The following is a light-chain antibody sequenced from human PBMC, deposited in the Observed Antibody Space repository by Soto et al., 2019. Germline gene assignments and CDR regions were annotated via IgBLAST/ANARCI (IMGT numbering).Light chain of an antibody. CDR3: SSYTTNITPVV. Sequence: QSVLTQPASVSGSPGQSVTISCTGTSSDVGGYNYVSWYQQLPGEAPKLLISEVTNRPSGVSNRFSGSKSGNTASLTISGLQAEDEADYYCSSYTTNITPVVFGGGTKLTVL. V-gene: IGLV2-14*01. J-gene: IGLJ2*01. CDR2: EVT. CDR1: SSDVGGYNY.